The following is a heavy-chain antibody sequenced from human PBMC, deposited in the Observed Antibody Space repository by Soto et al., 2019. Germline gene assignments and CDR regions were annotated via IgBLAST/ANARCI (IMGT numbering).Heavy chain of an antibody. J-gene: IGHJ5*02. CDR2: IYYSGST. V-gene: IGHV4-31*03. Sequence: QVQLQESGPGLVKPSQTLSLTCTVSGGSISSGGYYWSWIRQHPGKGLEWIGYIYYSGSTYYNPALTRRVTISVDTSKNRFSLKLSSVTAADTAVYYWATVGGINWFDPWGQGTLVTVSS. CDR1: GGSISSGGYY. CDR3: ATVGGINWFDP. D-gene: IGHD3-16*01.